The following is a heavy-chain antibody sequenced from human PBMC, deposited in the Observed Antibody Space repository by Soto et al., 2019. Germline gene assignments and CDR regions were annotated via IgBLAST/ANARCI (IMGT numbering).Heavy chain of an antibody. V-gene: IGHV4-59*01. CDR1: GGSISGYY. CDR3: ARVRWLSEYDILTGYYIFDQ. Sequence: SETLSLTCTVSGGSISGYYWSWIRQPPGKGLEWIGNVYYSGGAKYNPSVKRRVSISVDTSKNQFSLNLSSVTAADTAVYYCARVRWLSEYDILTGYYIFDQWGRGTLVTVSS. CDR2: VYYSGGA. D-gene: IGHD3-9*01. J-gene: IGHJ4*02.